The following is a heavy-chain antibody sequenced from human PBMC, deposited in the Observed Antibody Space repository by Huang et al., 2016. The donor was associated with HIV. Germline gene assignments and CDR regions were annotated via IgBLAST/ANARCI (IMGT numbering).Heavy chain of an antibody. J-gene: IGHJ4*02. V-gene: IGHV1-24*01. CDR2: VDPEIGET. CDR1: EYTLTELS. Sequence: QVQLVQSRAEVKKPGASVKVSCKVSEYTLTELSIHWVRQPPGNGLEWVGGVDPEIGETIDAQKCQGRVTKTEDTSTETAFMELSDLRPEDTTVYYCATGFDVFFDFWGQGTLVTVSS. D-gene: IGHD3-9*01. CDR3: ATGFDVFFDF.